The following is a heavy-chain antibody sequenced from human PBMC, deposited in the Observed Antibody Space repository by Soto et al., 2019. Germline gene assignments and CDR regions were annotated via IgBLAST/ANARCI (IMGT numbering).Heavy chain of an antibody. D-gene: IGHD4-17*01. CDR1: GGSISSGGYY. CDR3: ARPGPTATVKENAFDI. V-gene: IGHV4-31*03. J-gene: IGHJ3*02. CDR2: IYYSGST. Sequence: QVQLQESGPGLVKPSQTLSLTCTVSGGSISSGGYYWSWIRQHPGKGLEWIGYIYYSGSTYYNPSLKSRVTISVDTSKNQFSLKLSSVTAADTAVYYCARPGPTATVKENAFDIWGQGTMVTVSS.